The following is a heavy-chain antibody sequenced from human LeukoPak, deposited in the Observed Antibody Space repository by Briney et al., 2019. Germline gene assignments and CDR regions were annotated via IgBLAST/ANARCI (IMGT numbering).Heavy chain of an antibody. V-gene: IGHV4-61*02. D-gene: IGHD3-10*01. Sequence: SQTLSLTCTVSGGSISSGSYYWSWIRQPAGKGLEWIGRIYTSGSTNYNPSLKSRVTISVDTSKNQFSLKLSSVTAADTAVYYCARDNGLITMVRALAFDIWGQGTMVTVSS. CDR3: ARDNGLITMVRALAFDI. CDR2: IYTSGST. CDR1: GGSISSGSYY. J-gene: IGHJ3*02.